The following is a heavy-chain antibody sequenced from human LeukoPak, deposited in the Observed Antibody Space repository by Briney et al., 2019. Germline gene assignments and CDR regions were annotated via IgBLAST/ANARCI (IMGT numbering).Heavy chain of an antibody. CDR1: GFTFSSYA. CDR2: ISGSGGST. V-gene: IGHV3-23*01. Sequence: GGSLRLSCAASGFTFSSYAMSWVRQAPGKGLEWVSAISGSGGSTYYADSVKGRFTISRDNSKNTLYLQMNSLRAEDTAVYYCAGLHRKYCSSTSCITPYWGQGTLVTVSS. D-gene: IGHD2-2*01. J-gene: IGHJ4*02. CDR3: AGLHRKYCSSTSCITPY.